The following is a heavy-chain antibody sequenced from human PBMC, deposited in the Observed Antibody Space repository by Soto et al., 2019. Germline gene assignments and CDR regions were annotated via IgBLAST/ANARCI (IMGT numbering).Heavy chain of an antibody. J-gene: IGHJ4*02. Sequence: ASVKVSCKASGFSFSDYFMHWVRQAPGQGLEWMGWMNSNSGNTGYAQKFQGRVTMTRNTSISTSHMELSSLRSEATAVYYGARLLDCSGGSCWGQGTLVTVSS. D-gene: IGHD2-15*01. CDR1: GFSFSDYF. V-gene: IGHV1-8*02. CDR3: ARLLDCSGGSC. CDR2: MNSNSGNT.